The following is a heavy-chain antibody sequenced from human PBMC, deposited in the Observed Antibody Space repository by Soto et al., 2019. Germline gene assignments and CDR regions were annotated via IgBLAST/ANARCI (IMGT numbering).Heavy chain of an antibody. D-gene: IGHD3-10*01. CDR3: TRHWDRGSLCY. J-gene: IGHJ4*02. V-gene: IGHV4-59*08. Sequence: QVQLQESGPGLVKPSETLSLTCTVSGGSISSDYWSWIRQPPGKGLEWIGFIYYSGSINYNPSFESRVSISVDTSKNQFSLNLTSVTAADTAVYYCTRHWDRGSLCYWGQGTLVTVSS. CDR2: IYYSGSI. CDR1: GGSISSDY.